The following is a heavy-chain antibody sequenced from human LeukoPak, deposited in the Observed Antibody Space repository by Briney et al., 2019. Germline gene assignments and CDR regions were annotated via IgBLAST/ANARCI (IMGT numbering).Heavy chain of an antibody. D-gene: IGHD4-11*01. Sequence: SETLSLTCVVYGGSFSGYYWSWIRQPPGKGLEWIGEINHSGSTNYNPSLKSRVTISVDTSKNQFSLKLSSVTAADTAVYYCARVSTTAIDYWGQGTLVTVSS. CDR1: GGSFSGYY. CDR3: ARVSTTAIDY. CDR2: INHSGST. V-gene: IGHV4-34*01. J-gene: IGHJ4*02.